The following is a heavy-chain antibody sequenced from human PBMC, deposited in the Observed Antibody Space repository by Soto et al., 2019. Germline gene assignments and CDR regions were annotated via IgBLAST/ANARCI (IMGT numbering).Heavy chain of an antibody. V-gene: IGHV4-34*01. CDR2: INHSGST. Sequence: SETLSLTCAVYGGSFSGYYWSWIRQPPGKGPEWIGEINHSGSTNYNPSLKSRVTISIDTSKNQFSLKLSSVTAADTAVYYCETRIVVRGVIKCLFGNRGQGPLVT. D-gene: IGHD3-10*01. CDR1: GGSFSGYY. J-gene: IGHJ4*02. CDR3: ETRIVVRGVIKCLFGN.